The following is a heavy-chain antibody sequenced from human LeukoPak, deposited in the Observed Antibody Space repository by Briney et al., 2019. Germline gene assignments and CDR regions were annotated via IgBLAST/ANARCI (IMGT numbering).Heavy chain of an antibody. D-gene: IGHD2-2*01. CDR2: IKQDGSEK. Sequence: GGSLRLSCAASGFTFSSYWMSWVRQAPGKGLEWVANIKQDGSEKYYVDSVKGRFTISRDNAKNSLYLQMNSLRAEDTAVYYCAREGIVVVPAAMGWFDPWGQGTLVTVSS. V-gene: IGHV3-7*01. CDR3: AREGIVVVPAAMGWFDP. CDR1: GFTFSSYW. J-gene: IGHJ5*02.